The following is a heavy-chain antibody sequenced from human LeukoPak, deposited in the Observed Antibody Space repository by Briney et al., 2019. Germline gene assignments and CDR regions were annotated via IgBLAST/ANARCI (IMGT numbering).Heavy chain of an antibody. Sequence: GGSLRLSCAASGFTFSSYAMNWVRQAPGKGLEWVSAISGSGGSTYYADSVKGRFTISRDNSKNTLYLQMNSLRAEDTAVYYCAKDPVVVRYYFDYWGQGTLVTVSS. D-gene: IGHD2-15*01. CDR3: AKDPVVVRYYFDY. CDR2: ISGSGGST. J-gene: IGHJ4*02. V-gene: IGHV3-23*01. CDR1: GFTFSSYA.